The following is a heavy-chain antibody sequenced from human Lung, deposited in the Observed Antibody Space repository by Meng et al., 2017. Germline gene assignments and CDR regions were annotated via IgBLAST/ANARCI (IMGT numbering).Heavy chain of an antibody. J-gene: IGHJ4*02. D-gene: IGHD6-25*01. Sequence: VERVQSGAEVKMPGASVKVSCKPSGYNFPDYYIHWVRRAPGKGLEWMGRINPKSGDTHYAQKFQARVTMTGDTSISTAYMELSGLRSDDTAMYYCARDEDISAAGKLFGDYWGQGTLVTVSS. V-gene: IGHV1-2*06. CDR1: GYNFPDYY. CDR3: ARDEDISAAGKLFGDY. CDR2: INPKSGDT.